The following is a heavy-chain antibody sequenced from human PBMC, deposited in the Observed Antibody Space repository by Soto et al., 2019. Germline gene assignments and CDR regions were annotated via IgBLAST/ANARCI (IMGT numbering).Heavy chain of an antibody. V-gene: IGHV4-31*03. Sequence: QVQLQESGPGLVKPSQTLSLTCTVSGGSITSGGYCWTWIRQHPAKGLEWMGHIYYSGSSSYNPSLKSRLTISIDTSKNQFSLKLTSVTAADMAVYYCARDGDYFGSGSPPLLSKWGQGTLVTVSS. CDR2: IYYSGSS. J-gene: IGHJ4*02. CDR3: ARDGDYFGSGSPPLLSK. CDR1: GGSITSGGYC. D-gene: IGHD3-10*01.